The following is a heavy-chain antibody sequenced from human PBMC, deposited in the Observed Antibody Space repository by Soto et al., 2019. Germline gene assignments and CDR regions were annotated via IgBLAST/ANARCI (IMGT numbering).Heavy chain of an antibody. CDR1: GFTFSSYG. Sequence: GGSLRLSCAASGFTFSSYGMHWVRQAPGKGLEWVAVISYDGSNKYYADSVKGRFTISRDNSKNTLYLQMNSLRAEDTAVYYCAKAATAMVTVDYWGQGTLVTVSS. V-gene: IGHV3-30*18. CDR2: ISYDGSNK. CDR3: AKAATAMVTVDY. D-gene: IGHD5-18*01. J-gene: IGHJ4*02.